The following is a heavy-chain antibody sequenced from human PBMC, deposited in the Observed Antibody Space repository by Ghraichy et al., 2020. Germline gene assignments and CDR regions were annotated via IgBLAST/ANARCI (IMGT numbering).Heavy chain of an antibody. CDR1: GFTVSSNY. V-gene: IGHV3-53*01. D-gene: IGHD6-19*01. CDR3: AREAPPDDSSGWPHAFDY. CDR2: IYSGGST. Sequence: GGSLRLSCAASGFTVSSNYMSWVRQAPGKGLEWVSVIYSGGSTYYADSVKGRFTISRDNSKNTLYLQMNSLRAEDTAVYYCAREAPPDDSSGWPHAFDYWGQGTLVTVSS. J-gene: IGHJ4*02.